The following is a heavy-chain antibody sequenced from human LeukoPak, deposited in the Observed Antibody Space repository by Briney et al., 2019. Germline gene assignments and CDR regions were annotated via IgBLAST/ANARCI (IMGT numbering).Heavy chain of an antibody. D-gene: IGHD2-2*01. V-gene: IGHV4-30-4*08. Sequence: SQTLSLTCTVSTGSISSGDSYWSWIRQPPGKGLEWIGYIYYSGNTYYTPSLKSRVTMSVDTSKNQFSLKLSSVTAADTAVYYCARDRPYCSSTICYPGIWFDPWGQGTLVTVSS. CDR2: IYYSGNT. CDR1: TGSISSGDSY. CDR3: ARDRPYCSSTICYPGIWFDP. J-gene: IGHJ5*02.